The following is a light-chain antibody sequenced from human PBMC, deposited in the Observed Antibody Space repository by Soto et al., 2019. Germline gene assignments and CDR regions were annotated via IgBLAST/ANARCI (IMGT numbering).Light chain of an antibody. J-gene: IGLJ2*01. CDR2: DVS. CDR1: SSDVGAYNY. Sequence: QSALTQPASVSGSPGQSITIYCTGTSSDVGAYNYVSWYQQHPDKVPKLMIYDVSNRPSGVSNRFSGSTFGNTPSLTISGLQAEDEADYYCSSYTSNSTVVFGGGTKLTVL. V-gene: IGLV2-14*03. CDR3: SSYTSNSTVV.